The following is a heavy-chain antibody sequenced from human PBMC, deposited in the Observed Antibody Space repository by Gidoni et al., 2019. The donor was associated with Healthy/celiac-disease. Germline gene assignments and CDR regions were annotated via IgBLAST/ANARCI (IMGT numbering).Heavy chain of an antibody. CDR3: AKDMFEAAYCGGDCYLYYFDY. V-gene: IGHV3-30*18. Sequence: QVQLVESGGGVVQPGRSLRLSCAASGFTFSSYGMHWVRQAPGKGLEWVAVISYDGSNKYYADSVKGRFTISRDNSKNTLYLQMNSLRAEDTAVYYCAKDMFEAAYCGGDCYLYYFDYWGQGTLVTVSS. CDR2: ISYDGSNK. CDR1: GFTFSSYG. J-gene: IGHJ4*02. D-gene: IGHD2-21*02.